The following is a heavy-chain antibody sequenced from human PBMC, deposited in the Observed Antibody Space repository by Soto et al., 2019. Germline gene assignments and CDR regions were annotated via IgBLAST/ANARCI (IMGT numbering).Heavy chain of an antibody. CDR2: ISAYSGNT. CDR3: ARVWYDSRGDYPDY. J-gene: IGHJ4*02. CDR1: GYTYTSYN. V-gene: IGHV1-18*04. D-gene: IGHD3-22*01. Sequence: QVQLVQSGAEVKKPGASVKVSCKASGYTYTSYNMGWVRQAPGQGLEWMGWISAYSGNTNYAQKFQDRVTMTRDTSTSTTYMEVKSLRSDDTSVYYCARVWYDSRGDYPDYWGQGTLVTVSS.